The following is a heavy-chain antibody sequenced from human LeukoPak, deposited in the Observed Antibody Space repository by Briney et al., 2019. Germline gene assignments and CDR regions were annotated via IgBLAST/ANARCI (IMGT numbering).Heavy chain of an antibody. D-gene: IGHD3-22*01. Sequence: SQTLSLTCTVSGGSISSGGYYWSWIRQPPGKGLEWIGSIYYSGSTYYNPSLKSRVTISVDTSKNQFSLKLSSVTAADTAVYYCARHTTRITMIVVVLHKGYFDYWGQGTLVTVSS. CDR2: IYYSGST. CDR1: GGSISSGGYY. CDR3: ARHTTRITMIVVVLHKGYFDY. J-gene: IGHJ4*02. V-gene: IGHV4-39*01.